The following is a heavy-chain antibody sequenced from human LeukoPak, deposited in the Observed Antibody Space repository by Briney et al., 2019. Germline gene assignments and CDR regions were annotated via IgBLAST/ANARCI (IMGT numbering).Heavy chain of an antibody. CDR1: GYSISSGYY. D-gene: IGHD6-13*01. Sequence: SETLSLTCTVSGYSISSGYYWGWIRQPPGKGLEWIGSIYHSGSTNYNPSLKSRVTISVDTSKNQFSLKLSSVTAADTAVYYCARGYSSSWSHYYYYYMDVWGKGTTVTISS. CDR3: ARGYSSSWSHYYYYYMDV. J-gene: IGHJ6*03. V-gene: IGHV4-38-2*02. CDR2: IYHSGST.